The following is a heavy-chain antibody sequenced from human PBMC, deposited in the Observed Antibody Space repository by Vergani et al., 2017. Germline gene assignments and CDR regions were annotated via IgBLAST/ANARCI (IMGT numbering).Heavy chain of an antibody. CDR1: GFTFSSYG. CDR2: ISYDGSNK. V-gene: IGHV3-30*18. CDR3: AKKLRFLEWPLGDDAFDI. D-gene: IGHD3-3*01. J-gene: IGHJ3*02. Sequence: QVQLVESGGGVVQPGRSLRLSCAASGFTFSSYGMHWVRQAPGKGLEWVAVISYDGSNKYYADSVKGRFTISRDNSKNTLYLQMNSLRAEDTAVYYCAKKLRFLEWPLGDDAFDIWGQGTMVTVSS.